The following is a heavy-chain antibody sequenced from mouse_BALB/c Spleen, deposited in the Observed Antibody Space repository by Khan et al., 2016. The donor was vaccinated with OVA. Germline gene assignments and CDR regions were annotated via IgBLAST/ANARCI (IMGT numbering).Heavy chain of an antibody. CDR1: GYTFTNSG. CDR2: INTYTGEP. CDR3: ARPPYFSYVLVY. J-gene: IGHJ4*01. D-gene: IGHD2-10*01. Sequence: QIQLVQSGPELKKPGETVKISCKASGYTFTNSGMNWVKQAPGKGLKWMGWINTYTGEPTYADDFKGRFAFSLDTSASTAYLQINNLKSEDTATYFGARPPYFSYVLVYWGQGTSVTVSS. V-gene: IGHV9-3-1*01.